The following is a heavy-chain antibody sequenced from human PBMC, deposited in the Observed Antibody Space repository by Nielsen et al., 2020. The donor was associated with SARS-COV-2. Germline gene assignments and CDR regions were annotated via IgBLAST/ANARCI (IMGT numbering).Heavy chain of an antibody. CDR2: IKSKTDGGTT. CDR1: GFTFSNAW. D-gene: IGHD6-19*01. Sequence: GESLKISCAASGFTFSNAWMSWVRQAPGKGLEWVGRIKSKTDGGTTDYAAPVKGRFTISRDDSKNTLYLQMNSLKTEDTAVYYCTTESPFYSSGWYSYGMDVWGQGTTVTVSS. V-gene: IGHV3-15*01. CDR3: TTESPFYSSGWYSYGMDV. J-gene: IGHJ6*02.